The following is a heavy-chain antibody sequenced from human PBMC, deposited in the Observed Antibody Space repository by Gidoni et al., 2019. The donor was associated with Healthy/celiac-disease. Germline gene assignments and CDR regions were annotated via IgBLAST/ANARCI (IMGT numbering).Heavy chain of an antibody. Sequence: QVQLQKWGAGLLKPSETLSLTCAVYGGSFSGYYWSWIRQPPGKGLGWIGEINHSGSTNYNPSLKSRVTISVDTSKNQFSLKLSSVTAADTAVYYCARSRSITIFVQHMRPNWFDPWGQGTLVTVSS. CDR3: ARSRSITIFVQHMRPNWFDP. J-gene: IGHJ5*02. CDR2: INHSGST. D-gene: IGHD3-3*01. V-gene: IGHV4-34*01. CDR1: GGSFSGYY.